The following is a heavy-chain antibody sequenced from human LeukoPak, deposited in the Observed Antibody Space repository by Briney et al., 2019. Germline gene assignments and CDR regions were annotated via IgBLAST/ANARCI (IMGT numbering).Heavy chain of an antibody. J-gene: IGHJ3*02. CDR3: ATPLCNDSRNEAFDI. Sequence: GASVKVSCKVSGYTLTELSMHWVRQAPGKGLEWMGGFDPEDGETIYAQKFQGRVTMTEDTSTDTAYMELSSLRSEDTAVYYCATPLCNDSRNEAFDIWGQGTMVTVSS. CDR2: FDPEDGET. D-gene: IGHD3-22*01. CDR1: GYTLTELS. V-gene: IGHV1-24*01.